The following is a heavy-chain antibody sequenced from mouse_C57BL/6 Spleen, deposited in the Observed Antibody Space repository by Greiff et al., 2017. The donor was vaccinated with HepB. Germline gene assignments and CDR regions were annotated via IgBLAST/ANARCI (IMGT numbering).Heavy chain of an antibody. D-gene: IGHD2-1*01. Sequence: VQLQQSGAELVRPGASVTLSCKASGYTFTDYEMHWVKQTPVHGLEWIGAIDPETGGTAYNQKFKGKAILTADKSSSTAYMALRSLTSEDSAVYYCSRDYGNYNDSDYWGQGTTLTVSS. J-gene: IGHJ2*01. V-gene: IGHV1-15*01. CDR1: GYTFTDYE. CDR3: SRDYGNYNDSDY. CDR2: IDPETGGT.